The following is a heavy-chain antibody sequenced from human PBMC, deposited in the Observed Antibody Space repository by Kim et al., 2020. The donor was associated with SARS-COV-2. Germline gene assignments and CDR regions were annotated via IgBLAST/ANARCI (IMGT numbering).Heavy chain of an antibody. D-gene: IGHD3-22*01. J-gene: IGHJ4*01. Sequence: SETLSLTCAVYGGSFSGYYWSWIRQPPGKGLEWIGEINHSGSTNYNPSLKSRVTISVDTSKNQFSLKLSSVTAADTAVYYCARKGYYYDSSGYPVWGQEPWSPSPQ. CDR2: INHSGST. CDR1: GGSFSGYY. CDR3: ARKGYYYDSSGYPV. V-gene: IGHV4-34*01.